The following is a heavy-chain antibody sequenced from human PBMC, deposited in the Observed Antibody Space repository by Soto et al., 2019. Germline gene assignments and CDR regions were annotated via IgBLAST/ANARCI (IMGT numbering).Heavy chain of an antibody. V-gene: IGHV3-74*01. CDR3: ARDSPPRFWSGYYIPTYFDY. J-gene: IGHJ4*02. CDR1: GFSISNAW. CDR2: INSDGSST. Sequence: GGSLRLSCAASGFSISNAWMTWVRQAPGKGLGWVGRINSDGSSTSYADSVKGRFTISRDNAKNSLYLQMNSLRDEDTAVYYCARDSPPRFWSGYYIPTYFDYWGQGTLVTVSS. D-gene: IGHD3-3*01.